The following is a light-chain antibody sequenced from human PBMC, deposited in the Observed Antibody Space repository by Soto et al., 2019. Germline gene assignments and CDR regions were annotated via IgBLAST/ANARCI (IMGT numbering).Light chain of an antibody. CDR3: QHYGYPQWT. CDR2: GVS. CDR1: QSGSDSY. Sequence: EIVLTQSPCTLSSSAGERATLSWGASQSGSDSYLAWYQQKNGQPPRLLIYGVSSRGYGIPDRFSGSGSGTDFNLTISRLETEDFAVYYCQHYGYPQWTFGQGTKVDIK. V-gene: IGKV3-20*01. J-gene: IGKJ1*01.